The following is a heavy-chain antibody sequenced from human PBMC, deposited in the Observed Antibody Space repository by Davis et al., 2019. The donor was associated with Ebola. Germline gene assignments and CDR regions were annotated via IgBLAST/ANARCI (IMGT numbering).Heavy chain of an antibody. V-gene: IGHV3-30-3*01. CDR2: MSYDGSNK. CDR3: ARHLAPRAVAHAFQH. J-gene: IGHJ1*01. D-gene: IGHD6-19*01. CDR1: GFTFTSYA. Sequence: GESLKISCAASGFTFTSYAIHWVRHASGKGLEWVAVMSYDGSNKYYADSVKGRFTISRDNSKNTLYLQMNSLRREDTAVYYCARHLAPRAVAHAFQHWGQGTLVTVSS.